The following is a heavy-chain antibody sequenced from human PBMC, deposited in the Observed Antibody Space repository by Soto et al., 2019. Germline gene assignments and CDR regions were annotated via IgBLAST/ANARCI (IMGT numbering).Heavy chain of an antibody. V-gene: IGHV4-61*01. CDR1: GGSVSSGSYY. CDR3: ARDGYYGMDV. J-gene: IGHJ6*02. Sequence: SETLSLTCTVSGGSVSSGSYYWGWIRQPPGKGLEWIGYIYYSGSTNYNPSLKSRVTISVDTSKNQFSLKLSSVTAADTAVYYCARDGYYGMDVWGQGTTVTVSS. CDR2: IYYSGST.